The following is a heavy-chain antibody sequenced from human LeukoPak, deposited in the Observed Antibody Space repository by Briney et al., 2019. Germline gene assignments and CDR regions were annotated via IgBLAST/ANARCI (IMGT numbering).Heavy chain of an antibody. CDR1: GYTFTSYD. J-gene: IGHJ4*02. V-gene: IGHV1-8*01. Sequence: ASVKVSCKASGYTFTSYDIDWVRQATGQGLEWMGWMNPNSGNTGYAQKFQGRVTMTRNTSISTAYMELSSLRSEDTAVYYCARGRAAAGTPFDYWGQGTLVTVSS. CDR2: MNPNSGNT. D-gene: IGHD6-13*01. CDR3: ARGRAAAGTPFDY.